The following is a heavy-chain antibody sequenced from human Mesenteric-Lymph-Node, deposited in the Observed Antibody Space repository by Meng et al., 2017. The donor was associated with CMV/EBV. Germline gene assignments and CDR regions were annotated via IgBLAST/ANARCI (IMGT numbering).Heavy chain of an antibody. Sequence: GGSLRLSCAASGFTVSDVWMSWVRQAPGKGLEWVGRVRSKSGGGTTDYTAPVKGRFTISRDDSKNTLYLQMSSLKTEDTAVYYCTVRVLIGVSYWGQGTLVTVSS. CDR1: GFTVSDVW. D-gene: IGHD3-3*01. CDR3: TVRVLIGVSY. J-gene: IGHJ4*02. CDR2: VRSKSGGGTT. V-gene: IGHV3-15*01.